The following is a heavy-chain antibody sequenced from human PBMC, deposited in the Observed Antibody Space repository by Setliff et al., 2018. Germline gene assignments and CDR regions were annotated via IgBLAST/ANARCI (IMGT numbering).Heavy chain of an antibody. Sequence: PGGSLRLSCAASGFTVSSSYMSWVRQAPGKGLEWVSYISRTFFTADSVKGRFTISRDNDKNSLYLQMNSLRVEDTAVYYCVRDYKWGFDYWGQGARVTVSS. J-gene: IGHJ4*02. V-gene: IGHV3-48*01. D-gene: IGHD1-1*01. CDR3: VRDYKWGFDY. CDR2: ISRTF. CDR1: GFTVSSSY.